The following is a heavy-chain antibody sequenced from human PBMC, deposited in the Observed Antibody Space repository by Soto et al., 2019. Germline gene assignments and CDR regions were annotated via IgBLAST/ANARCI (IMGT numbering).Heavy chain of an antibody. D-gene: IGHD2-15*01. J-gene: IGHJ4*02. V-gene: IGHV4-38-2*02. CDR1: GSSITNSFY. CDR2: ITHTGRT. Sequence: SETLSLTCRVSGSSITNSFYWGWIRQSPEKGLEWIGSITHTGRTSYNPSLNSRASISVDTSTNHVSLTLTSVTAADTAVYYCARDPANLALAVAYFDSWGQGTLVTVSS. CDR3: ARDPANLALAVAYFDS.